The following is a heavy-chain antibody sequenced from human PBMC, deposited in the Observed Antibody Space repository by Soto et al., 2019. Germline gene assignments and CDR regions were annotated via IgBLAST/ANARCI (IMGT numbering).Heavy chain of an antibody. J-gene: IGHJ2*01. D-gene: IGHD3-9*01. V-gene: IGHV4-34*01. Sequence: QVQLQQWGAGPLRPLETLSLTCGVSGGSFSGYYWAWIRQSPGKGLEWIGEINDRGSINYNPSLKRRVSISVGTSKNHYCLNLRSLTAADTAVNYCAREGHRILTGPPWVWCFDLRGRGTLVTVSS. CDR2: INDRGSI. CDR3: AREGHRILTGPPWVWCFDL. CDR1: GGSFSGYY.